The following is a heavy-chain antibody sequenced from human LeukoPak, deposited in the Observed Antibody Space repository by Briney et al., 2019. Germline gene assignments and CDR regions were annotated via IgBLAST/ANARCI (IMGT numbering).Heavy chain of an antibody. D-gene: IGHD1-26*01. CDR1: GFTFDDYA. Sequence: GGSLRLSCVASGFTFDDYAMHWVRQAPGKGLEWVSGISWNSGIVGHADSVKGRFTVSRDNAKNSLYLQMNSLRAEDTALYYCAKDKNIVGATRAFDYWGQGTLVTVSS. V-gene: IGHV3-9*01. CDR2: ISWNSGIV. CDR3: AKDKNIVGATRAFDY. J-gene: IGHJ4*02.